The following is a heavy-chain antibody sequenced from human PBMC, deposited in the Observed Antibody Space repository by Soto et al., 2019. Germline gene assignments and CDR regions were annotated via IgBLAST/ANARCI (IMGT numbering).Heavy chain of an antibody. Sequence: SETLSLTCTVSCGSISSSNYFWGWIRQPPGKGLEWIGSIYYSGSTSYNSSLKSRVTISVDTSKNQFSLRLSSVTAADTAVYYCASPTLGAFDIWGQGTMVTVSS. D-gene: IGHD3-16*01. CDR1: CGSISSSNYF. V-gene: IGHV4-39*01. CDR3: ASPTLGAFDI. CDR2: IYYSGST. J-gene: IGHJ3*02.